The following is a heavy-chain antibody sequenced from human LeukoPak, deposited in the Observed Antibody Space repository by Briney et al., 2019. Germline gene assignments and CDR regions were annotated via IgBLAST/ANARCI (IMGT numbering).Heavy chain of an antibody. D-gene: IGHD3-22*01. Sequence: PSETLSLTCTVYGGSFTDYFWTWIRQSPGKRLEWIGEINDYTGDTNYNPSLNSRVSISLEKSKNQFSLELRSVTAADTAVYYCARGRIAKIVVVHSFSYGMDVWGQGTTVTVSS. CDR3: ARGRIAKIVVVHSFSYGMDV. CDR1: GGSFTDYF. V-gene: IGHV4-34*01. CDR2: INDYTGDT. J-gene: IGHJ6*02.